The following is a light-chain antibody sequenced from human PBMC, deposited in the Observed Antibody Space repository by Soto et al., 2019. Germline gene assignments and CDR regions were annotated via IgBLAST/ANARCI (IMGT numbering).Light chain of an antibody. CDR2: GAS. CDR1: QSVSSNF. CDR3: QYSGSSLRT. V-gene: IGKV3-20*01. Sequence: EIVLTQSPGTLSLSPGERATLSCMASQSVSSNFLAWYQQKPGQAPRLLIYGASNRATGIPDRFSGSGSGTDFTLTISRLEPEDFAVYYCQYSGSSLRTFGQGTKVDIK. J-gene: IGKJ1*01.